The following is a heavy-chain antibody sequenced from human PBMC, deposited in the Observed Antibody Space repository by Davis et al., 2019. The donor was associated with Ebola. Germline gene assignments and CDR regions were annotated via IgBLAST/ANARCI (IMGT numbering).Heavy chain of an antibody. CDR1: GYSISSDDY. D-gene: IGHD2-21*01. Sequence: SETLSLTCAVSGYSISSDDYWGWIRQPPGKGLEWIVSIYHSGNTYYNPSLKSRVTISVDTSKNQFSLKVSSVTAADTAVYYCARGPHTVVGSEFDPWGQGTLVTVSS. CDR3: ARGPHTVVGSEFDP. J-gene: IGHJ5*02. V-gene: IGHV4-38-2*01. CDR2: IYHSGNT.